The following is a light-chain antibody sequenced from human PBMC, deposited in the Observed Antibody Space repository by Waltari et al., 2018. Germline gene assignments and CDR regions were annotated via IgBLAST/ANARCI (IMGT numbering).Light chain of an antibody. CDR3: AAWDYSLSGDV. Sequence: QSVLTQPPSASGTPGQRVTISCSGSASNIGRNTVNWYQHLPGTAPKLLIHSHPRHSGVPDRFAGSKSDPSASLVISGLKSEDEAEYYCAAWDYSLSGDVFGTGTKVTVL. CDR1: ASNIGRNT. CDR2: SH. J-gene: IGLJ1*01. V-gene: IGLV1-44*01.